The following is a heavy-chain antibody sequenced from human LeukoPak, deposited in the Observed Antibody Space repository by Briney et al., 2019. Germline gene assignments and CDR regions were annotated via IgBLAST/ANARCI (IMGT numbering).Heavy chain of an antibody. CDR1: GFTFISYE. Sequence: GGSLRLSCAASGFTFISYEMNWVRQAPGKGLEWVSYISGGGSSVLYADSVKGRFTISRDNAKNSLWLQMNSLRDEDTAVYYCARDGGLEGDAFDIWGQGTMVTVSS. J-gene: IGHJ3*02. CDR3: ARDGGLEGDAFDI. D-gene: IGHD3-3*01. CDR2: ISGGGSSV. V-gene: IGHV3-48*03.